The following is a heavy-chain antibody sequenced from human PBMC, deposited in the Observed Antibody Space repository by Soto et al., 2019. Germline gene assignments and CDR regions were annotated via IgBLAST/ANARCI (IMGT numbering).Heavy chain of an antibody. Sequence: ASVKVSCKASGYTFTSYAMHWVRQAPGQRLEWMGWINAGNGNTEYSQKFQGRVTITGDTSASTAYMELSSLRSEDTAVYYCERDRAMDYGRVMMDVWGQGTKVTVYS. D-gene: IGHD4-17*01. CDR1: GYTFTSYA. V-gene: IGHV1-3*01. J-gene: IGHJ6*02. CDR3: ERDRAMDYGRVMMDV. CDR2: INAGNGNT.